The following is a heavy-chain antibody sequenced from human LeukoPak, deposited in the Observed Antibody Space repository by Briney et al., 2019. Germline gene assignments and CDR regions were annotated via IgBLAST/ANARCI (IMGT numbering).Heavy chain of an antibody. J-gene: IGHJ6*02. CDR3: ARVKCSGGSCYSYYYYGMDV. D-gene: IGHD2-15*01. CDR2: IWYDGSNK. V-gene: IGHV3-33*01. Sequence: GGSLRLSCAASGFTFSSYGMHWVRQAPGKGLEWVAVIWYDGSNKYYADSVKGRFTISRDNSKNTLYLQMNSLRAEDTAVYYCARVKCSGGSCYSYYYYGMDVWGQGTTVTVSS. CDR1: GFTFSSYG.